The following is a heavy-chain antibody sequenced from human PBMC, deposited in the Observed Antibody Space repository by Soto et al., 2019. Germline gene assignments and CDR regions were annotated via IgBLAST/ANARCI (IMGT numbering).Heavy chain of an antibody. V-gene: IGHV3-11*01. CDR3: ARDAGSGDHDSGYHYAFDY. D-gene: IGHD3-22*01. CDR1: GFTFSDYY. CDR2: FSNSGSTM. J-gene: IGHJ4*02. Sequence: GSLRLSCAASGFTFSDYYMSWIRQAPGKGLEWVSYFSNSGSTMFYADSVKGRFTISRDNAKNSVYLHMHSLRAEDTAVYYCARDAGSGDHDSGYHYAFDYWGQGPLVTVAS.